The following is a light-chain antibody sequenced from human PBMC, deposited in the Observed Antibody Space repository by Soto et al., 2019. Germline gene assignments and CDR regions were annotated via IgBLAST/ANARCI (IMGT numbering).Light chain of an antibody. CDR2: GAS. V-gene: IGKV3-20*01. J-gene: IGKJ4*01. Sequence: ESVLTQSPGTLSLSPGERATLSCRASQSVSSSYLAWYQQKPGQAPRLLIYGASSRATGIPDRFSGSGSGTDFTLTISRLEPEDYAVYYCHQYGSSPPFTLGGGTKVEIK. CDR1: QSVSSSY. CDR3: HQYGSSPPFT.